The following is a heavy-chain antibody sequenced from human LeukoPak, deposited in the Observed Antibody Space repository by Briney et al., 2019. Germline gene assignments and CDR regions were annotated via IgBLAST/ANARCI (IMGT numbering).Heavy chain of an antibody. CDR1: GGSFSGYY. CDR2: INHSGST. CDR3: ARGWVVGATIDY. Sequence: SETLSLTCAVSGGSFSGYYWSWIRQPPGKGLEWIGEINHSGSTNYNPSLKSRVTISVDTSKNQFSLKLSSVTAADTAVYYCARGWVVGATIDYWGQGTLVTVS. V-gene: IGHV4-34*01. D-gene: IGHD1-26*01. J-gene: IGHJ4*02.